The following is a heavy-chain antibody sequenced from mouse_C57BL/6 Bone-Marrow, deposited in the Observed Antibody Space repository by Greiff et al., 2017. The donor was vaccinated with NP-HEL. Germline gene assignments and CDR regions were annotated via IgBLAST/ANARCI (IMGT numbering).Heavy chain of an antibody. CDR3: TREYEYAMDY. CDR2: IRNKANNHAT. J-gene: IGHJ4*01. CDR1: GFTFSDAW. Sequence: EVQGVESGGGLVQPGGSLKLSCAASGFTFSDAWMDWVRQSPEKGLEWVAEIRNKANNHATYYAVSVKGRFTISREDSKSSGDLQMNSVRAEDTGIYYCTREYEYAMDYWGQGTSVTVSS. V-gene: IGHV6-6*01. D-gene: IGHD2-14*01.